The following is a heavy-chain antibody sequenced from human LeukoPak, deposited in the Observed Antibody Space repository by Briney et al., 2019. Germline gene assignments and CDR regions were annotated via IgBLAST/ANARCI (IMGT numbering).Heavy chain of an antibody. V-gene: IGHV3-33*01. CDR3: ARVEVDYYDSSGAIDY. CDR1: GFTFSSYG. J-gene: IGHJ4*02. Sequence: GGSLRLSCAASGFTFSSYGMHWVRQAPGKGLEWVAVIWYDGSNKYYADSVKGRFTISRDNSKNTLYLQMNSLRAEDTAVYYCARVEVDYYDSSGAIDYWGQGTLVTVSS. CDR2: IWYDGSNK. D-gene: IGHD3-22*01.